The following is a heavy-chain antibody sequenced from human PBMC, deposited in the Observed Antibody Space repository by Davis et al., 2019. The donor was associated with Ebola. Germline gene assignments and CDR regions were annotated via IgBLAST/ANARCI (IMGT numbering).Heavy chain of an antibody. CDR2: ISYDGSNK. CDR3: AREIAVAPGGWFDP. V-gene: IGHV3-30*03. D-gene: IGHD6-19*01. J-gene: IGHJ5*02. Sequence: GESLKISCAASGFTFSSYGMHWVRQAPGKGLEWVAVISYDGSNKYYADSVKGRFTISRDNSKNTLYLQMNSPRAEDTAVYYCAREIAVAPGGWFDPWGQGTLVTVSS. CDR1: GFTFSSYG.